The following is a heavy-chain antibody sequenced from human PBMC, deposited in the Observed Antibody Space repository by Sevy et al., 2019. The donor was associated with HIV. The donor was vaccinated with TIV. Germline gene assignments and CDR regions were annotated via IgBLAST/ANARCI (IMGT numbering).Heavy chain of an antibody. D-gene: IGHD2-2*02. CDR2: ISCDESRK. CDR1: EFPFSDSA. Sequence: GGSLRLSCAASEFPFSDSAMHWFRQAPGKGLEWVAVISCDESRKCYLDSVKGRFTISRDNSDNMLYLQMNSLRVDDTALYYCASRVNLGMAIPRPLNYWGQGTLVTVSS. V-gene: IGHV3-30*03. J-gene: IGHJ4*02. CDR3: ASRVNLGMAIPRPLNY.